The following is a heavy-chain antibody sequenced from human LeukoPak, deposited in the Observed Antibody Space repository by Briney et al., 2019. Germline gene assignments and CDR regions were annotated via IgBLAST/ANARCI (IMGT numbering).Heavy chain of an antibody. CDR3: GGDPTGYYSGGY. Sequence: GGSLRLSCAASGFTFSNAWMSWVRQAPGKGLEWVGRIKSKTDGGTTDYAAPVKGRFTISRDDSKNTPYLQMNSLKTEDTAVYYCGGDPTGYYSGGYWGQGTLVTVSS. CDR1: GFTFSNAW. CDR2: IKSKTDGGTT. D-gene: IGHD3-9*01. V-gene: IGHV3-15*01. J-gene: IGHJ4*02.